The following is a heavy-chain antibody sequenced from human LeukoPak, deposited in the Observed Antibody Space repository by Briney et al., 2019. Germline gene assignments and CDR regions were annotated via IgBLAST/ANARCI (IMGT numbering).Heavy chain of an antibody. CDR3: ARDMRLYYYYYMDV. Sequence: GGSLRLSCAASGFTFSDYYMSGIRQAPGKGLEGVSYISSSGSTIYYADSVTGRFTISRDNAKNSLYLQMNSLRAEDTAVYYCARDMRLYYYYYMDVWGKGTTVTVSS. CDR2: ISSSGSTI. V-gene: IGHV3-11*01. J-gene: IGHJ6*03. D-gene: IGHD2-2*01. CDR1: GFTFSDYY.